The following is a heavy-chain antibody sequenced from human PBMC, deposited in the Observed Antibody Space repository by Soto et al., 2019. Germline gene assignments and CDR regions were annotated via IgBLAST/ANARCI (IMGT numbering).Heavy chain of an antibody. Sequence: EVQLVESGGGLVKPGGSLRLSCAASGFTFSSYSMNWVRQAPGKGLEWVSSISSSSSYIYYADSVKGRFTISRDNAKNSRYLQMNSLRAEDTAVYYCARGMVGATGFDYWGQGTLVTVSS. CDR3: ARGMVGATGFDY. V-gene: IGHV3-21*01. CDR2: ISSSSSYI. J-gene: IGHJ4*02. D-gene: IGHD1-26*01. CDR1: GFTFSSYS.